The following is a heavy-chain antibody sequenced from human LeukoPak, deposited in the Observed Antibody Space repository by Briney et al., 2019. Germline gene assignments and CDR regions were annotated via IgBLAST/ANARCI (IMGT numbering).Heavy chain of an antibody. J-gene: IGHJ4*02. CDR3: ARDPSSGGAYCGGDCYSMTY. D-gene: IGHD2-21*02. V-gene: IGHV3-23*01. CDR1: GFTFSNYA. Sequence: PGGSLRLSCAASGFTFSNYAMSWVRQAPGKGLEWVSAISGSGGSTYYADSVKGRFTISRDNAKNSLYLQMNSLRAEDTAVYYCARDPSSGGAYCGGDCYSMTYWGQGTLVTVSS. CDR2: ISGSGGST.